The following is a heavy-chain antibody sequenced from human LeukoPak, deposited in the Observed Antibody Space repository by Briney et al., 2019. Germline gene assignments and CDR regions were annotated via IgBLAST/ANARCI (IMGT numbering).Heavy chain of an antibody. CDR2: IIPIFGTA. V-gene: IGHV1-69*05. CDR3: ARGRIGIVVVVAATWFHWFDP. Sequence: SVKVSCKASGGTFSSYAISWVRQAPGQGLEWMGRIIPIFGTANYAQKFQGRVTITTDESTSTAYMELSSLRSEDTAVYYCARGRIGIVVVVAATWFHWFDPWGQGTLVTVSS. J-gene: IGHJ5*02. CDR1: GGTFSSYA. D-gene: IGHD2-15*01.